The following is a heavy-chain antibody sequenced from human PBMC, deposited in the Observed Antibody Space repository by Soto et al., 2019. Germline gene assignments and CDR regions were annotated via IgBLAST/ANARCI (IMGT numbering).Heavy chain of an antibody. V-gene: IGHV3-53*01. CDR1: GFTVSNNY. CDR2: IYSGGYT. J-gene: IGHJ4*02. Sequence: EVQLVESGGGLIQPGGSLRLSCAVSGFTVSNNYMSWVRQAPGKGLEGVSVIYSGGYTAYGDSVKGRFTISRDNSKNTIYIKLNSRSADDPGVYYWADHPGGGGYWGQGTLVTVSS. CDR3: ADHPGGGGY. D-gene: IGHD3-10*01.